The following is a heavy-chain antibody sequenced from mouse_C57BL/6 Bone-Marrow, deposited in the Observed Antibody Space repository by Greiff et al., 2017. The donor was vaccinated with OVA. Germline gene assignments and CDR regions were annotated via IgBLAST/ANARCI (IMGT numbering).Heavy chain of an antibody. Sequence: QVQLQQPGAELVKPGASVKLSCKASGYTFTSYWMHWVKQRPGQGLEWIGMIHPNSGSTNYNEKFKSKATLTVDKSSSTAYMQLSSLTSEDSAVYYCARGKAFYSNYRYFDVWGTGTTGTVSS. CDR1: GYTFTSYW. CDR2: IHPNSGST. D-gene: IGHD2-5*01. J-gene: IGHJ1*03. CDR3: ARGKAFYSNYRYFDV. V-gene: IGHV1-64*01.